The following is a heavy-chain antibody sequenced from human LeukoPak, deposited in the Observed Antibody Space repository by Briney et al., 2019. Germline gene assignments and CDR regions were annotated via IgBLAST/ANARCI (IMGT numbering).Heavy chain of an antibody. Sequence: GESLKISCKGSGYSFTSYWISWVRQMPGKGLEWMGRIDPSDSYTNYSPSFQGQVTISADKSISTAYLQWGSLKASDTAVYYCARPVYSSSSWRYYFDYWGQGTLVTVSS. D-gene: IGHD6-6*01. CDR2: IDPSDSYT. J-gene: IGHJ4*02. CDR1: GYSFTSYW. V-gene: IGHV5-10-1*04. CDR3: ARPVYSSSSWRYYFDY.